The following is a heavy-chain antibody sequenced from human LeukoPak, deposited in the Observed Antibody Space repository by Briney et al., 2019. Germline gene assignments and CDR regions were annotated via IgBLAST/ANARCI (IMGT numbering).Heavy chain of an antibody. V-gene: IGHV1-2*02. D-gene: IGHD3-16*02. Sequence: ASVKVSCKASGYTFTGYYMHWVRQAPGQGLEWMGWINPNSGGTNYAQKFQGRVTMTEDTSTDTAYMELSSLRSEDTAVYYCAADSDSRVRLGELSSDLEAFDIWGQGTLVTVSS. CDR1: GYTFTGYY. J-gene: IGHJ3*02. CDR2: INPNSGGT. CDR3: AADSDSRVRLGELSSDLEAFDI.